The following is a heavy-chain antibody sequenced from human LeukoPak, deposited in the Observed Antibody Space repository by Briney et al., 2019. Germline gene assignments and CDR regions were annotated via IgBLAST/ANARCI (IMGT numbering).Heavy chain of an antibody. CDR3: ARGVCSGGSCGSYFDY. D-gene: IGHD2-15*01. Sequence: HSGGSLRLPCAASGFTFSSNGMHWVRQAPGKGLEWVAVIWYDGTNKYYADSVNGRFTISRDNSEYTVYLQMNSLRAEDTDVYYCARGVCSGGSCGSYFDYWGQGTLVTVS. CDR1: GFTFSSNG. J-gene: IGHJ4*02. CDR2: IWYDGTNK. V-gene: IGHV3-33*01.